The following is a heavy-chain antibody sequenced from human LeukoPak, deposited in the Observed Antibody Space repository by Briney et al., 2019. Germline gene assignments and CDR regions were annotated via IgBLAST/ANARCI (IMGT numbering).Heavy chain of an antibody. CDR2: IKSKTDGGTT. J-gene: IGHJ1*01. Sequence: GGSLRLSCAASGFTFSNAWMRWVRQAPGKGLEWVGRIKSKTDGGTTDYAAPVKGIFTISRDDSKNTLYLQMNSLKTEDTAVYYCTTEYYYDSSGYYEYFQHWGQGTLVTVSS. D-gene: IGHD3-22*01. V-gene: IGHV3-15*01. CDR3: TTEYYYDSSGYYEYFQH. CDR1: GFTFSNAW.